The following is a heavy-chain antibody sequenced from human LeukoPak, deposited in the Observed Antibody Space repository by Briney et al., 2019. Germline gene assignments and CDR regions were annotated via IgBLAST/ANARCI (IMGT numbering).Heavy chain of an antibody. J-gene: IGHJ4*02. CDR1: GFAVINNN. Sequence: GGSLRLSCAASGFAVINNNMSWVCQAPGKGLAWVSVIYSDGTTVYADSVKGRFTISRDNSKNTLYLQMNSLRAEDTAVYYCATGRGFSYGLFDYWGQGTLVTVSS. D-gene: IGHD5-18*01. CDR3: ATGRGFSYGLFDY. V-gene: IGHV3-66*01. CDR2: IYSDGTT.